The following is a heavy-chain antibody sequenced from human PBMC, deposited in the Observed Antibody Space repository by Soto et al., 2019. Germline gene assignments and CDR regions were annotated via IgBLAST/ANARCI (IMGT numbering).Heavy chain of an antibody. D-gene: IGHD6-19*01. J-gene: IGHJ4*02. CDR3: ARLWYSSGWPVFYY. CDR1: GGSITSYY. CDR2: IYNSGNT. Sequence: QVQLLESGPRLVKPSETLSLTCTVSGGSITSYYWSWIRQPPGKGLEWIGYIYNSGNTNYNPSLKSRVTISVDTSTNQFSLKLTSVTAADTAVYYCARLWYSSGWPVFYYWGQGTLVTVSS. V-gene: IGHV4-59*08.